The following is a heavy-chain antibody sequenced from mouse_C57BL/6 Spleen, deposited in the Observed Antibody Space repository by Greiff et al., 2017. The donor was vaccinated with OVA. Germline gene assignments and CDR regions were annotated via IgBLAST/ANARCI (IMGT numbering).Heavy chain of an antibody. CDR1: GYAFSSYW. CDR3: ARGYDYDGDYFDY. Sequence: VQLQQSGAELVKPGASVKISCKASGYAFSSYWMNWVKQRPGKGLEWIGQIYPGDGDTNYNGKFKGKATLTADKSSSTAYMQLSSLTSEDSAVYFCARGYDYDGDYFDYWGQGTTLTVSS. V-gene: IGHV1-80*01. CDR2: IYPGDGDT. D-gene: IGHD2-4*01. J-gene: IGHJ2*01.